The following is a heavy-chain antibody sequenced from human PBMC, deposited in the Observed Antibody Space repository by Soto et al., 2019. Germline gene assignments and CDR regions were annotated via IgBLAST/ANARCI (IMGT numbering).Heavy chain of an antibody. J-gene: IGHJ6*02. CDR3: ASTPGYCSGGSCYYGMDV. V-gene: IGHV4-30-2*01. CDR2: IYHTKNT. CDR1: GVSISDGGYT. Sequence: QLQLQESGSGLVKPSQTLSLTCTVSGVSISDGGYTWSWIRQPPGKGLEWIGYIYHTKNTYYIPSLKSRVTMSVDRSRNQFSLRLSSVTAADAALYYCASTPGYCSGGSCYYGMDVWGQGTTVTVSS. D-gene: IGHD2-15*01.